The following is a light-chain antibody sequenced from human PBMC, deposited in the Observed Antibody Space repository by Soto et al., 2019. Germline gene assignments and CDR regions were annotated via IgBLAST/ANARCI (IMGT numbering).Light chain of an antibody. V-gene: IGKV1-39*01. CDR2: AAS. J-gene: IGKJ5*01. CDR3: QQSYSTPIT. Sequence: DIQITKSASSLSASVCDRVTITCRASQSISSYLNWYQQKPGKAPRLLIYAASSLQSGVPSRFSGSGSGTDFTLTISSLQPKEFATYYCQQSYSTPITFGQGTRLE. CDR1: QSISSY.